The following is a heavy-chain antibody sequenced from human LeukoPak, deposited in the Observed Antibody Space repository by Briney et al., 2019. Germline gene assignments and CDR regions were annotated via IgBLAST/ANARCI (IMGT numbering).Heavy chain of an antibody. V-gene: IGHV1-46*01. CDR1: GYTFTSYY. D-gene: IGHD4-17*01. CDR3: AREGLRYGDYDY. CDR2: INPSGGST. J-gene: IGHJ4*02. Sequence: ASVKVSCKASGYTFTSYYMHWVRQAPGQGLEWMGIINPSGGSTSYAQKFQGRVTMTRDTSSSTVYMELSSLRSEDTAVYYCAREGLRYGDYDYWGQGTLVTVSS.